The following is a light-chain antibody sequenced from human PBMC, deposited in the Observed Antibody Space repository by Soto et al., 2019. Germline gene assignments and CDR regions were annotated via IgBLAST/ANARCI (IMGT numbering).Light chain of an antibody. CDR1: QSISTW. CDR2: QAS. CDR3: QQYYTSSWT. Sequence: DIQMTQSPSTLSASVGDRVTITCRASQSISTWLAWYQQKPGKAPQVLIYQASSLQSGVPSRFSGSGSGTEFALTISSLQPDDFATYYCQQYYTSSWTFGQGTKVEI. V-gene: IGKV1-5*03. J-gene: IGKJ1*01.